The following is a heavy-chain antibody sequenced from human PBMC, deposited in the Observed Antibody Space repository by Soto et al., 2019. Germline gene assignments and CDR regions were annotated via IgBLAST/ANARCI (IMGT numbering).Heavy chain of an antibody. V-gene: IGHV3-48*03. CDR2: ISSTGSAI. CDR1: GFPSSRYE. J-gene: IGHJ4*02. Sequence: GGSLRLSCAVSGFPSSRYEMHWVRQAPGKGLEWVSFISSTGSAIYYAGSVKGRFTISRDNAKNSLYLQMHSLRAEDTAVYYCARDLYDSSGYCPFDHWGQGTLVTVSS. CDR3: ARDLYDSSGYCPFDH. D-gene: IGHD3-22*01.